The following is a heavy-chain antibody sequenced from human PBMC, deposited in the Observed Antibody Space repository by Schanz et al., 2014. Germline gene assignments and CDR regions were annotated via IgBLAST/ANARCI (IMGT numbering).Heavy chain of an antibody. Sequence: EVQLLESGGGLVQPGGSLRLSCAASGFTFSDYAMCWVRQAPGKGLEWVSAISGGGGTTYYTDSVKGRFTISRDNSKNTLYLQMNSLRAEDTAVYYCANNWNLDYWGQGTLVTVSS. CDR2: ISGGGGTT. CDR3: ANNWNLDY. J-gene: IGHJ4*02. V-gene: IGHV3-23*01. CDR1: GFTFSDYA. D-gene: IGHD1-20*01.